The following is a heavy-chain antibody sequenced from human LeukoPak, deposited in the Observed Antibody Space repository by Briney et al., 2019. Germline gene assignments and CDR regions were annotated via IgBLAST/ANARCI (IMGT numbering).Heavy chain of an antibody. Sequence: PSETLSLTCTVSGGSISSGDYYWSWIRQPPGKGLEWIGYIYYSGSTYYNPSLKSRVTISVDTSKNQFSLKLSSVTAADTAVYYCASSHKVLRFLEWLLPFDYWGQGTLVTVSS. D-gene: IGHD3-3*01. CDR3: ASSHKVLRFLEWLLPFDY. CDR1: GGSISSGDYY. V-gene: IGHV4-30-4*08. CDR2: IYYSGST. J-gene: IGHJ4*02.